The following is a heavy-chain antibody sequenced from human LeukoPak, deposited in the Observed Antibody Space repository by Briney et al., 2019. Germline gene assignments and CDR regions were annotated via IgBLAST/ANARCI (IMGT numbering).Heavy chain of an antibody. CDR3: TRGGSVPATRSFDY. D-gene: IGHD6-19*01. CDR2: ITTSSSTV. J-gene: IGHJ4*02. V-gene: IGHV3-48*01. Sequence: GGSLRLSCAASGFSFSSYNMNWVRQAPGKGLEWVSYITTSSSTVYYADSVKGRFTISRDNSKNTVYLQMNSLRVEDTAVYYCTRGGSVPATRSFDYWGQGTLVTVSS. CDR1: GFSFSSYN.